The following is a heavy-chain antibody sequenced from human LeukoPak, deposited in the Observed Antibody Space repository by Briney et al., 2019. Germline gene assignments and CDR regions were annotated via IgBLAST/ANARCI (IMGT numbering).Heavy chain of an antibody. Sequence: SETLSLTCTVSGGSISSSSYYWGWIRQPPGKGLEWIGSIYYSGSTYYNPSLKSRVTISVDTSKNQFSLKLSSVTAADTAVYYCARDRLPTMVRGVPWYYFDYWGQGTLVTVSS. J-gene: IGHJ4*02. V-gene: IGHV4-39*07. D-gene: IGHD3-10*01. CDR1: GGSISSSSYY. CDR2: IYYSGST. CDR3: ARDRLPTMVRGVPWYYFDY.